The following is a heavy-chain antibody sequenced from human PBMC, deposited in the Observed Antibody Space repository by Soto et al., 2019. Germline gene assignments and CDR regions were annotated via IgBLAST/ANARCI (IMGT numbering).Heavy chain of an antibody. CDR3: VKPTGTGYYYYYGMDV. CDR1: GFTFSSYA. J-gene: IGHJ6*02. V-gene: IGHV3-64D*06. CDR2: ISSNGGST. Sequence: GGSLSLSCSASGFTFSSYAMHWVRQAPGKGLEYVSAISSNGGSTYYADSVKGRFTISRDNSKNTLYLQMSSLRAEDTSFYYCVKPTGTGYYYYYGMDVWGQGTTVTVSS.